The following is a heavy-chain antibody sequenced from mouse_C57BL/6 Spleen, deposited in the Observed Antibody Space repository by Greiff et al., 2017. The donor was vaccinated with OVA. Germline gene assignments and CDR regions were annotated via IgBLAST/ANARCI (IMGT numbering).Heavy chain of an antibody. CDR1: GFSLTSYG. V-gene: IGHV2-9*02. CDR3: ARDPSTMITKDAMDY. CDR2: IWAGGST. J-gene: IGHJ4*01. Sequence: VKLMESGPGLVAPSQSLSITCTVSGFSLTSYGVHWVRQPPGKGLEWLGVIWAGGSTNYNSALMSRLSISQDNSKSQVFLKMNRLQTDDSAMYYCARDPSTMITKDAMDYWGQGTSVTVSS. D-gene: IGHD2-4*01.